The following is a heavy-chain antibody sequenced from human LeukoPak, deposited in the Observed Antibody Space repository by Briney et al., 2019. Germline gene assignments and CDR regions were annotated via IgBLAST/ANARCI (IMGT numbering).Heavy chain of an antibody. CDR2: IYYSGST. Sequence: SETLSLTCTVSGGSISSSSYYWGWIRQPPGKGLEWIGSIYYSGSTYYNPSLKSRVTISVDTSKNQFSLKLSSVTAADTAVYYCARPAVAGSGDIAFDIWGQGTMVTVSS. D-gene: IGHD6-19*01. V-gene: IGHV4-39*01. CDR3: ARPAVAGSGDIAFDI. CDR1: GGSISSSSYY. J-gene: IGHJ3*02.